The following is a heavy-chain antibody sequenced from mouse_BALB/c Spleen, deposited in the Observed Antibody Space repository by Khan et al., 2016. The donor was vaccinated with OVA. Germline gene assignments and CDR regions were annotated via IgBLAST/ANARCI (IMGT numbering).Heavy chain of an antibody. J-gene: IGHJ4*01. Sequence: EVQLLESGPGLVKPSQSLSLTCTVTGYSITSDYAWNWIRQFPGNKLEWMGYISYSGSTNYNPALKSRISITRDTSKNQFFLQLNSVTTEDTATXYYARDGSRYNYAMDYWGQGTSVTVSS. CDR3: ARDGSRYNYAMDY. CDR1: GYSITSDYA. V-gene: IGHV3-2*02. CDR2: ISYSGST. D-gene: IGHD2-3*01.